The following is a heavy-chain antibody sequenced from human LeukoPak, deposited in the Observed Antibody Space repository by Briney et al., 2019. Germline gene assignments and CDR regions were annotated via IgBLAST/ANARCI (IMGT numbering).Heavy chain of an antibody. CDR2: IYPGDSDT. CDR3: ARQGGIGPGIAVAGMDY. V-gene: IGHV5-51*01. J-gene: IGHJ4*02. CDR1: GYSFTSYW. D-gene: IGHD6-19*01. Sequence: GASLQISCKGSGYSFTSYWIGWVRPLPGKGLEWMGIIYPGDSDTRYSPSFQGQVTISADKSISTAYLQWSSLKASDTAMYYCARQGGIGPGIAVAGMDYWGQGTLVTVSS.